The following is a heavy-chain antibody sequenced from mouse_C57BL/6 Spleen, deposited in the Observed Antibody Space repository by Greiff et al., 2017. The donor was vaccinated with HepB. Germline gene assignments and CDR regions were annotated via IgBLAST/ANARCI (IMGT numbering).Heavy chain of an antibody. CDR1: GFTFSDYY. CDR2: ISNGGGST. D-gene: IGHD2-1*01. V-gene: IGHV5-12*01. Sequence: DVKLVESGGGLVQPGGSLKLSCAASGFTFSDYYMYWVRQTPEKRLEWVAYISNGGGSTYYPDTVKGRFTISRDNAKNTLYLQMSRLKSEDTAMYYCARRAIYYGNYAAFDYWGQGTTLTVSS. CDR3: ARRAIYYGNYAAFDY. J-gene: IGHJ2*01.